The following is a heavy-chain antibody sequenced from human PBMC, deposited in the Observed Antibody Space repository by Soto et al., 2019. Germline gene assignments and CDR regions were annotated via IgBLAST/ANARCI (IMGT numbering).Heavy chain of an antibody. V-gene: IGHV3-30*18. CDR2: ISYDGSNK. CDR1: GFTFSSYG. J-gene: IGHJ6*02. Sequence: GSLRLSCAASGFTFSSYGMHWVRQAPGKGLEWVAVISYDGSNKYYADSVKGRFTISRDNSKNTLYLQMNSLRAEDTAVYYCAKAYSSSSDYGMDVWGQGTTVTVSS. CDR3: AKAYSSSSDYGMDV. D-gene: IGHD6-6*01.